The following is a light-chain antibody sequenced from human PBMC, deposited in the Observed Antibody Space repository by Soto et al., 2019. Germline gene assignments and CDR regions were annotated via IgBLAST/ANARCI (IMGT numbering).Light chain of an antibody. CDR1: SSDVGKYDY. Sequence: QSALTQPPSASGSPGQSVTISCTGTSSDVGKYDYVSWFQHHPGKAPKLIIYEVSKRPSGVPDRFSGSKSGNTASLTVSGLQAEDEADYYCSSYAGSNVVFGGGTQLTVL. CDR2: EVS. CDR3: SSYAGSNVV. V-gene: IGLV2-8*01. J-gene: IGLJ2*01.